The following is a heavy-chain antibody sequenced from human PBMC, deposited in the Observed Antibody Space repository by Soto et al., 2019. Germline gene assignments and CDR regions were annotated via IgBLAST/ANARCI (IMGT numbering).Heavy chain of an antibody. D-gene: IGHD5-12*01. CDR2: IYWDDDK. V-gene: IGHV2-5*02. CDR3: AHRPDGYKYYFDY. J-gene: IGHJ4*02. Sequence: QITLKESGPTLVKPTQTLTLTCTFSGFSLSTRGVGVGWFRQPPGRALEWLALIYWDDDKRYSPSLQNRLTITRDRSKTQVVLTMTNMDSVDTATYCCAHRPDGYKYYFDYWGQGTLVTVSS. CDR1: GFSLSTRGVG.